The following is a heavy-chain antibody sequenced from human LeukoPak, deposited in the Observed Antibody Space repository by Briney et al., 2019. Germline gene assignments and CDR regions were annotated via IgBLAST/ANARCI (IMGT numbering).Heavy chain of an antibody. CDR2: ISNDGTST. CDR3: ARGLGVVVPAALPNYYYGMDV. Sequence: GGSLRLSCAVSGFXFSNYWIHWVRQVPGKGRVWVSRISNDGTSTRHADSVKGRFTISRDNAKNTLYLQMNSLRAEDTAVYYCARGLGVVVPAALPNYYYGMDVWGQGTTVTVSS. D-gene: IGHD2-2*01. V-gene: IGHV3-74*01. J-gene: IGHJ6*02. CDR1: GFXFSNYW.